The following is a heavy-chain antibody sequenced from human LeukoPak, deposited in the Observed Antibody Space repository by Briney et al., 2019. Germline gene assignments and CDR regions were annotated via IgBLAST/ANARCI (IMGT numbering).Heavy chain of an antibody. CDR2: IYYSGST. V-gene: IGHV4-59*01. CDR1: GGSMSSYY. Sequence: PSETLSLTCTVSGGSMSSYYWSWIRQPPGKGLEWIGYIYYSGSTNYNPSLKSRVNISVDTSKNQFSLKLTSVTAADTAVYYCARERGYSSGWYSDYWGQGTLVTVSS. D-gene: IGHD6-19*01. J-gene: IGHJ4*02. CDR3: ARERGYSSGWYSDY.